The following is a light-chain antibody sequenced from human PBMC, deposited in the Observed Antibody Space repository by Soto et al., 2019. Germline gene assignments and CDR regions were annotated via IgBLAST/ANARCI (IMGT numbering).Light chain of an antibody. Sequence: QSVLTQPASVSGSPGQSITISCTGTNADIGNFNLVSWYQQHPGKAPKIIIYEVTERPSGVSNRFSGSKSGHTASLTISGLQAEDEADYYCCSYAGRSNWVFGGGTKLTVL. CDR3: CSYAGRSNWV. CDR1: NADIGNFNL. V-gene: IGLV2-23*02. CDR2: EVT. J-gene: IGLJ3*02.